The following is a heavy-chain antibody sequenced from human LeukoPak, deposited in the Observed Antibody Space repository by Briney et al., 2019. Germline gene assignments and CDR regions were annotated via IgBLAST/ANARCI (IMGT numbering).Heavy chain of an antibody. CDR3: ARVRGEGAYYFDY. CDR1: GGSISSYY. CDR2: IYYSGST. V-gene: IGHV4-59*01. J-gene: IGHJ4*02. D-gene: IGHD3-10*01. Sequence: KPSETLSLTCTVSGGSISSYYWSWIRQPPGKGLEWIGYIYYSGSTNCNPSLKSRVTISVDTSKNQFSLKLSSVTAADTAVYYCARVRGEGAYYFDYWGQGTLVTVSS.